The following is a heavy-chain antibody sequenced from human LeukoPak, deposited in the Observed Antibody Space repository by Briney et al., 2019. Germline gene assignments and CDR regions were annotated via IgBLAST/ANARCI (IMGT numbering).Heavy chain of an antibody. D-gene: IGHD3-10*01. Sequence: VSVNVSCKASGYTFTSYDINWVRQATGQGLEWMGWINTNSGNTGYAQKFQGRVTMTRNTSISTAYMELSSLRSEDTAVYYCARGKARRELANWFDPWGQGTLVTVSS. CDR1: GYTFTSYD. CDR2: INTNSGNT. V-gene: IGHV1-8*01. CDR3: ARGKARRELANWFDP. J-gene: IGHJ5*02.